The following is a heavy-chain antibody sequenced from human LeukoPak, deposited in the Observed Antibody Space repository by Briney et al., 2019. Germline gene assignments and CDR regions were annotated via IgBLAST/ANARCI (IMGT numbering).Heavy chain of an antibody. Sequence: GGPLRLSCAASGFTFSSYGMHWVRQAPGKGLEWVAFIRYDGSNKYYADSVKGRFTISRDNSKNTLYLQMNSLRAEDTAVYYCARHGGSGYSRINWFDPWGQGTLVTVSS. CDR1: GFTFSSYG. V-gene: IGHV3-30*02. CDR3: ARHGGSGYSRINWFDP. J-gene: IGHJ5*02. CDR2: IRYDGSNK. D-gene: IGHD2-15*01.